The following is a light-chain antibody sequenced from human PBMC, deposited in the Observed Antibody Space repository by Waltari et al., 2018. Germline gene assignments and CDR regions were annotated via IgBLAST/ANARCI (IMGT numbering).Light chain of an antibody. CDR2: SAS. CDR1: QSVSTN. V-gene: IGKV3-15*01. J-gene: IGKJ2*01. Sequence: EIVMTQSPVTLSVSPGERATLSCRASQSVSTNLAWYRQRPGQALRLLMYSASTRASGLPARFSGSGSGTEFTLTISSLHSEDFAVYYCQQYNDWPRTFGQGTKLEI. CDR3: QQYNDWPRT.